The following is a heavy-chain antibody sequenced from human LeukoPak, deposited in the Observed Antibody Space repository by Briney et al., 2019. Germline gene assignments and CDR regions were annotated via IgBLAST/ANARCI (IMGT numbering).Heavy chain of an antibody. Sequence: PGGSLRLSCAVSGFTFSSYAMSWVRQAPGKGLEWVSGISGSAKCTYYADSVKGRFTISRDNSKNTMYLQMKSLRAEDTAEYFCAKDGYYYDSSGYYDGGYFDYWGQGTLVTVSS. CDR1: GFTFSSYA. J-gene: IGHJ4*02. CDR2: ISGSAKCT. V-gene: IGHV3-23*01. CDR3: AKDGYYYDSSGYYDGGYFDY. D-gene: IGHD3-22*01.